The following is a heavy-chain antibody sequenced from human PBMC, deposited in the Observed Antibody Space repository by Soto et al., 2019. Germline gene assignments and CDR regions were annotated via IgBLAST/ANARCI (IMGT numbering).Heavy chain of an antibody. V-gene: IGHV3-64*01. Sequence: EVQLVESGGGLVQPGGSLRLSCAASGFTFSSYAMHWVRQAPGKGLEYVSAISSNGGSTYYANSVKGRFTISRDNSKNTLYLQMGSLRAEDMAVYYCARGQLGQQLVRQYFQHWGQGTLVTVSS. CDR1: GFTFSSYA. CDR2: ISSNGGST. CDR3: ARGQLGQQLVRQYFQH. D-gene: IGHD6-13*01. J-gene: IGHJ1*01.